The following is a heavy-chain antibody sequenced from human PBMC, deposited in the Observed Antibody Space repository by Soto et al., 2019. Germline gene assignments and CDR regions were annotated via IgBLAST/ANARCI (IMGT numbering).Heavy chain of an antibody. Sequence: EVQLVESGGGLVQPGGSMRLSCAASGFTFSTYWMHWVRQAPEKGLLWVSHINGDGSYTDFADSVKGRFTISRDNAKNTVYLQMQSLRVEDTAVYFCVRTWHGFDIGCPGTMVTVSS. CDR1: GFTFSTYW. J-gene: IGHJ3*02. V-gene: IGHV3-74*01. CDR3: VRTWHGFDI. CDR2: INGDGSYT.